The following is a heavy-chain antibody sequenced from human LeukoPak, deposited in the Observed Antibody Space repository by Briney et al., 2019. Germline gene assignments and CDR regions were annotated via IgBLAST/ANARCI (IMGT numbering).Heavy chain of an antibody. CDR1: GYTFIGAY. CDR3: ASLVIGIDY. CDR2: INPNNGDT. Sequence: ASVRDSCMASGYTFIGAYMHWVRPAPGRGREWMGRINPNNGDTNYTETFQGRVTMTRDKSITTAYMELSRLRSDDTAVYYCASLVIGIDYWGQGTLVTVSS. J-gene: IGHJ4*02. V-gene: IGHV1-2*06.